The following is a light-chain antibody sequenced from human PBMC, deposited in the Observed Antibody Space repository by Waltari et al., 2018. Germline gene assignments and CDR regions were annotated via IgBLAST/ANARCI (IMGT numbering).Light chain of an antibody. J-gene: IGLJ2*01. CDR1: SSDVGGYNY. V-gene: IGLV2-14*03. CDR2: DVS. CDR3: SSYTSSTTLLLI. Sequence: QSALTQPAPVSGSPGPSITISCTGTSSDVGGYNYFSWSQKHPRKAPTHFIYDVSNRPSWVSNRFSASKSGNTASLIISGLQAEDEADYYCSSYTSSTTLLLIFGGGTKLTVL.